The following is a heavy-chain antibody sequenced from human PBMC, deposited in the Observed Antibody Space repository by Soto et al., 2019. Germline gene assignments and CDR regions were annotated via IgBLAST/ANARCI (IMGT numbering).Heavy chain of an antibody. D-gene: IGHD6-19*01. CDR2: IWYDGSNK. Sequence: QSGGSLRLSCAASGFTFSSYGMHWVRQAPGKGLEWVAVIWYDGSNKYYADSVKGRFTISRDNSKNTLYLQMNSLRAEDTALYYCARDGLAGMGELDYWGQGTLVTVSS. V-gene: IGHV3-33*01. CDR3: ARDGLAGMGELDY. CDR1: GFTFSSYG. J-gene: IGHJ4*02.